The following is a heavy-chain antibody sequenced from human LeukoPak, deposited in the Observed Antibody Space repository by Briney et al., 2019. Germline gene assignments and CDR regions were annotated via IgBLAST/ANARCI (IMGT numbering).Heavy chain of an antibody. Sequence: ASVKVSCKVSGYTLTELSMHWVRQAPGKGLEWMGGFDPEDGETIYAQKFQGRVTMTEDTSTDTAYMELSSLRSEDTAVYYCATKPVWLREFPFDPWGQGTLVTVSS. D-gene: IGHD3-10*01. CDR1: GYTLTELS. CDR3: ATKPVWLREFPFDP. V-gene: IGHV1-24*01. CDR2: FDPEDGET. J-gene: IGHJ5*02.